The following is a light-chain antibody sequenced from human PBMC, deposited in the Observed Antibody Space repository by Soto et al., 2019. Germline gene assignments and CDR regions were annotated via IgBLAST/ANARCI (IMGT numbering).Light chain of an antibody. J-gene: IGKJ2*01. CDR3: NQSNSVPPGT. V-gene: IGKV3-15*01. CDR2: DAS. Sequence: EIVLTQSPAILSVSPGERATLSCRASQSISRSLAWYQQKPGQAPRLLISDASTRATGIPARFSGSGSGTEFPLTIISLQSEAFALYYCNQSNSVPPGTFGQGNKVEI. CDR1: QSISRS.